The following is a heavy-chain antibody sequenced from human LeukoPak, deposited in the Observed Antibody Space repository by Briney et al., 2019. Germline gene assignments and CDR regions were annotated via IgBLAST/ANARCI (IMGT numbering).Heavy chain of an antibody. CDR3: AKPLTRGYYYDSSGTQN. J-gene: IGHJ3*01. V-gene: IGHV4-39*01. CDR1: GGSISSSSYY. D-gene: IGHD3-22*01. CDR2: IYYSGST. Sequence: SETLSLTCTVSGGSISSSSYYWCWIRQPPGKGLEWIGSIYYSGSTYYNPSLKSRVTISVDTSKNQFSLKLSSVTAADTAVYYCAKPLTRGYYYDSSGTQNWGQGTMVTVSS.